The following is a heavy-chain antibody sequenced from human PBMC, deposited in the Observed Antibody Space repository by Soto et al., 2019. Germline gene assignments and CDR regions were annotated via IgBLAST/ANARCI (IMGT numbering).Heavy chain of an antibody. CDR2: ISSSSSTI. CDR3: ARHPERIAQIGWFDP. CDR1: GFTFSSYS. V-gene: IGHV3-48*01. D-gene: IGHD6-13*01. J-gene: IGHJ5*02. Sequence: EVQLMESGGGLVQPGGSLRLSCAASGFTFSSYSMNWVRQAPGKGLEWVSYISSSSSTIYYADSVKGRFTISRDNAKNSRYLQMNSLRAEDTAVYYCARHPERIAQIGWFDPWGQGALVTVSS.